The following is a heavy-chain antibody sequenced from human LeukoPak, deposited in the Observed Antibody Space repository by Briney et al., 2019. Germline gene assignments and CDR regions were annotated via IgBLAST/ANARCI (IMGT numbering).Heavy chain of an antibody. Sequence: PSETVSLTCTAWGFTFSNYAMSWLRQVPGRGLAWVSTISSRGDSTYDADSVKGRFTISRDNSKNSLYLQMNNVRAEDTAVYYCAKGPRPDITVAHTVEKWGQGTLVTVSS. CDR1: GFTFSNYA. CDR2: ISSRGDST. V-gene: IGHV3-23*01. CDR3: AKGPRPDITVAHTVEK. D-gene: IGHD6-19*01. J-gene: IGHJ4*02.